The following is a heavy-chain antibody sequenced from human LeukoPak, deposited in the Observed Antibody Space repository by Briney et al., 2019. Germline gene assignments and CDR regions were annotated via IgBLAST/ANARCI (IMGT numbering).Heavy chain of an antibody. J-gene: IGHJ4*02. CDR2: IYYSGST. V-gene: IGHV4-39*01. CDR1: GGSISSSSYY. Sequence: SETLSLTCTVSGGSISSSSYYWGWIRQPPGKGLEWIGSIYYSGSTYYNPSLKSRVTISVDTSKNQFSLKLSSVTAADTAVYYCARSNWNHGFYQFLKYYFDYWGQGTLVTVSS. CDR3: ARSNWNHGFYQFLKYYFDY. D-gene: IGHD1-14*01.